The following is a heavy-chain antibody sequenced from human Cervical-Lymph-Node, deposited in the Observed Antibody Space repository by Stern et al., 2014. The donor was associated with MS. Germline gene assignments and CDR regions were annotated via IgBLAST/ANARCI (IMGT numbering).Heavy chain of an antibody. V-gene: IGHV4-4*07. Sequence: QVQLQESGPGKVKPSETLSLTCSVSGGSISSYYCSWVRQPAGKGLEWIGRISTFGSTNFTPSLRSRLTMSVDTSKTQFSLKLKSVTAADTAVYYCARGVLGFGEFPYGMDVWGQGTTVTVSS. CDR3: ARGVLGFGEFPYGMDV. J-gene: IGHJ6*02. D-gene: IGHD3-10*01. CDR1: GGSISSYY. CDR2: ISTFGST.